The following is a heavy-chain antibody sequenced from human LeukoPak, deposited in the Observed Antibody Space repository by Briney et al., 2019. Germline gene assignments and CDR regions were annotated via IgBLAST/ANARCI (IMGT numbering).Heavy chain of an antibody. Sequence: PGGSLRLSCAASGFTFSSYAMSWVRQAPGKGLEWVSAISGSGGSTYYADPVKGRFTISRDNSKNTLYLQMNSLRAEDTAVYYCAEVPWLVLSLPAATRFDYWGQGTLVTVSS. J-gene: IGHJ4*02. V-gene: IGHV3-23*01. CDR2: ISGSGGST. D-gene: IGHD2-2*01. CDR3: AEVPWLVLSLPAATRFDY. CDR1: GFTFSSYA.